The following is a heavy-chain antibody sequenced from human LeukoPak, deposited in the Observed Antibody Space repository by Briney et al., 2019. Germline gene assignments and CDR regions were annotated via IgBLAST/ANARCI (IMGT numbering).Heavy chain of an antibody. J-gene: IGHJ4*02. CDR2: ISRSSSTI. Sequence: GGSLRLSCAASGFTFSSYEMNWVRQAPGKGLEWVSYISRSSSTIYYADSVKGRFTISRDNAKNSLYLQMNSLRAEDTAIYYCARDGLTVMVAGPFDYWGQGTLVTVSS. V-gene: IGHV3-48*03. CDR3: ARDGLTVMVAGPFDY. D-gene: IGHD2-21*01. CDR1: GFTFSSYE.